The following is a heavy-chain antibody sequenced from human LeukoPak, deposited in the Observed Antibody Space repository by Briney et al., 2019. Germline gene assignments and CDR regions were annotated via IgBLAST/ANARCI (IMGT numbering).Heavy chain of an antibody. CDR2: IYTSGST. J-gene: IGHJ6*04. V-gene: IGHV4-4*07. CDR3: AREGPYCSGGSCYSGRVDV. Sequence: KPSETLSLTCTVSGGSISSYYWSWIRQPAGKGLEWIGRIYTSGSTNYNPSLKSRVTMSVDTSKNQFSLKLSSVTAADTAVYYCAREGPYCSGGSCYSGRVDVWGKGTTVTVSS. CDR1: GGSISSYY. D-gene: IGHD2-15*01.